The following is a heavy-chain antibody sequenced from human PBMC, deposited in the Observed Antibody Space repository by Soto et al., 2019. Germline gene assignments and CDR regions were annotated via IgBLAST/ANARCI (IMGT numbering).Heavy chain of an antibody. V-gene: IGHV1-18*01. CDR2: ISDYNGHT. J-gene: IGHJ4*02. Sequence: QVQLVQSGGEVKRPGASVRVSCKASGYSFNTYAISWVRQAPGQGLEWMGWISDYNGHTDYAQKFQGRVTMTTDTSTNTVSMELRGLTSEDTSVYYCARGRTWGARDFDYWGQGTLVTVSS. CDR1: GYSFNTYA. CDR3: ARGRTWGARDFDY. D-gene: IGHD3-16*01.